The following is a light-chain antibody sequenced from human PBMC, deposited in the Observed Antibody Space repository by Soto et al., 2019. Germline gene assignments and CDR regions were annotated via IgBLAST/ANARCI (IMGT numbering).Light chain of an antibody. CDR2: ATS. CDR1: QSVSSS. Sequence: EIVLTQSPATLSLSPGERATLSCRASQSVSSSLAWYQHKPGQAPRLLIYATSHRATDIPTRFSGSGSETDLTLTISSLEPEDFAVYYCQQRSDWPPALTFGGGTKVEIK. CDR3: QQRSDWPPALT. V-gene: IGKV3-11*01. J-gene: IGKJ4*01.